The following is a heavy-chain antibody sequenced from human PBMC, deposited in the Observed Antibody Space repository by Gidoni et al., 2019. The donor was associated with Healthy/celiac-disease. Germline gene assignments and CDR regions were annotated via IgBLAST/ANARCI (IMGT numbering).Heavy chain of an antibody. J-gene: IGHJ2*01. V-gene: IGHV4-30-4*01. Sequence: QVQLQESGPGLVKPSQTLSLTCTVSGGSISSGDYYWSWIRQPPGKGLEWIGYIYYSGSTYYNPSLKSRVTISVDTSKNQFSLKLSSVTAADTAVYYCARDAIPYGRYWYFDLWGRGTLVTVSS. CDR2: IYYSGST. CDR3: ARDAIPYGRYWYFDL. CDR1: GGSISSGDYY. D-gene: IGHD4-17*01.